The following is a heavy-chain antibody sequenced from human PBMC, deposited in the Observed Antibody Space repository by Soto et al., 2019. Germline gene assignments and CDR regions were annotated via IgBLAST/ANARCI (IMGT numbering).Heavy chain of an antibody. D-gene: IGHD3-16*01. J-gene: IGHJ5*02. Sequence: PGESLKISCKGSGYSFTSYWIGWVRQMPGKGLEWMGIIYPGDSDTRYSPSFQGQVTISADKSISTTYLQWSSLKASDTAMYYCARLPDYNHDWENWFDPWGQGTLVTVSS. CDR3: ARLPDYNHDWENWFDP. V-gene: IGHV5-51*01. CDR1: GYSFTSYW. CDR2: IYPGDSDT.